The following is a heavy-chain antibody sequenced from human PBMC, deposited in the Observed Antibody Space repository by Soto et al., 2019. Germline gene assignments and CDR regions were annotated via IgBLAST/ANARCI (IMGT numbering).Heavy chain of an antibody. D-gene: IGHD1-1*01. CDR1: GGSISSSSYY. J-gene: IGHJ3*02. V-gene: IGHV4-39*01. Sequence: SETLSLTCTVSGGSISSSSYYWGWIRQPPGKGLEWIGSIYYSGSTYYNPSLKSRVTISVDTSKNQFSLKLSSVTAADTAVYYCARGESASWNDVGAFDIWGQGTMVT. CDR2: IYYSGST. CDR3: ARGESASWNDVGAFDI.